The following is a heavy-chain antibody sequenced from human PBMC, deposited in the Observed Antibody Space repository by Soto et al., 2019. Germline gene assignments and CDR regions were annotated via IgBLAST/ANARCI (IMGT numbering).Heavy chain of an antibody. J-gene: IGHJ4*02. CDR3: AKEDIVVVPAAIPEDTDY. D-gene: IGHD2-2*02. CDR2: ISGSGGST. CDR1: GFSFSSSA. V-gene: IGHV3-23*01. Sequence: GGSLSLTCAASGFSFSSSAMRSVRQAPGKGLEWVSAISGSGGSTYYADSVKGRFTISRDNSKNTLYLQMNSLRAEDTAVYYCAKEDIVVVPAAIPEDTDYWGQGTLVTVSS.